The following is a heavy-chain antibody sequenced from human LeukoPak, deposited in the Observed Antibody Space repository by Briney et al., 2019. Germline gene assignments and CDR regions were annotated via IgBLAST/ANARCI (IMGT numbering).Heavy chain of an antibody. CDR2: IYHSGST. D-gene: IGHD3-9*01. J-gene: IGHJ5*02. V-gene: IGHV4-30-2*01. CDR1: GGSISSGGSS. Sequence: SETLSLTCAVSGGSISSGGSSWSWIRQPPGTGLEWLGYIYHSGSTYYNPSLKSRVTISLDRSRNQFSLKLSSVTAADTAVYYCARTYYDILTGYYFDPWGQGTLVTVSS. CDR3: ARTYYDILTGYYFDP.